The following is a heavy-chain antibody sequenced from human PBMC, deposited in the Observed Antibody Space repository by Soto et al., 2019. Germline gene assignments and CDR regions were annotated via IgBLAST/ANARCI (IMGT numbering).Heavy chain of an antibody. D-gene: IGHD2-8*01. J-gene: IGHJ4*02. CDR3: ARHVYDCTNGVCYAGDLFDY. Sequence: GESLKISCKGSGYSFTSYWIGWVRQMPGKGLEWMGIIYPGDSDTRYSPSFQGQVTISADKSISTAYLQWSSLKASDTAMYYCARHVYDCTNGVCYAGDLFDYWGQGTLVTVSS. CDR1: GYSFTSYW. V-gene: IGHV5-51*01. CDR2: IYPGDSDT.